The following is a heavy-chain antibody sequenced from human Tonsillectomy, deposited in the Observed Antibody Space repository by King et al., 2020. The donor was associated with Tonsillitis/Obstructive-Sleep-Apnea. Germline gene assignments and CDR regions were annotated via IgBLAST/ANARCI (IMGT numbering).Heavy chain of an antibody. V-gene: IGHV4-39*01. CDR3: ARQARRGSGSPRLDY. J-gene: IGHJ4*02. CDR1: GGSISSSSYY. CDR2: IYYSGST. D-gene: IGHD3-10*01. Sequence: QLQESGPGLVKPSETLSLTCTVSGGSISSSSYYWGWIRQPPGKGLEWIGSIYYSGSTYYNPSLKSRVTISVDTPKNQFSLKLSSVTAADTAVYYCARQARRGSGSPRLDYWGQGTLVTVSS.